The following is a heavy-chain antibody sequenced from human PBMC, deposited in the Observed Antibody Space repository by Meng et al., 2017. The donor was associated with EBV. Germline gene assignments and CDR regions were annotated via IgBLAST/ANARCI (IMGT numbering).Heavy chain of an antibody. CDR1: GYTFTSYY. CDR2: IIPAGGNT. V-gene: IGHV1-46*01. Sequence: VEVVQSGAEGKKPGASVKVSCKASGYTFTSYYLHWVRQAPGQGLEWMGIIIPAGGNTNYAQKFRGRFTVTRDTSTSTVYMDLSILTSEDTAVYYCVRELVGGTFDYWGQGTLVTVSS. CDR3: VRELVGGTFDY. J-gene: IGHJ4*02. D-gene: IGHD1/OR15-1a*01.